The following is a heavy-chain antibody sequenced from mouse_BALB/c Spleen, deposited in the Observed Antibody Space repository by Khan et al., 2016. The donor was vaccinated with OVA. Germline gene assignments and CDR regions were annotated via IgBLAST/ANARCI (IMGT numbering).Heavy chain of an antibody. D-gene: IGHD3-3*01. CDR3: ARDAGRS. CDR1: GYTFPEYT. Sequence: VQLQQSGPELVKPGASVKISCKTSGYTFPEYTVHWVKQSLGKSLDWIGVINPKNGGTAYNQKFKGTATLTVDKSYSTAYMEFRSLRSEDSASYYCARDAGRSWGQGTSVTVAS. V-gene: IGHV1-18*01. CDR2: INPKNGGT. J-gene: IGHJ4*01.